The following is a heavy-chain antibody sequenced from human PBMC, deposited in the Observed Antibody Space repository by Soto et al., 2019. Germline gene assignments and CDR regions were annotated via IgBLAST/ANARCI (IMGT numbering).Heavy chain of an antibody. CDR3: ARLEGLATISYYFDF. J-gene: IGHJ4*02. D-gene: IGHD3-9*01. Sequence: SETLSLTCSVSGDSINSDKYYWGWIRQPPGKGLEWIGSIYYRGNTYYNPSLQTRVTISLDKSKSQFSLKLDSVTAADSAVYFCARLEGLATISYYFDFWGQGALVTVSS. CDR2: IYYRGNT. V-gene: IGHV4-39*01. CDR1: GDSINSDKYY.